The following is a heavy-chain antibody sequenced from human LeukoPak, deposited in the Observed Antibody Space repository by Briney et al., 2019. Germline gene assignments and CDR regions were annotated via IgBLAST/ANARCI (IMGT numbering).Heavy chain of an antibody. Sequence: PGGSLRLSCAASGFTFSSFEMTWVRQAPGKGLEWVSYISSDSGSTIYYADSVKGRFTISRDNAKHSLYLQMNGLTAEDTAVYYCARDPQKGAARPAYFDYWGQGTLVTVSS. D-gene: IGHD6-6*01. J-gene: IGHJ4*02. CDR1: GFTFSSFE. CDR3: ARDPQKGAARPAYFDY. V-gene: IGHV3-48*03. CDR2: ISSDSGSTI.